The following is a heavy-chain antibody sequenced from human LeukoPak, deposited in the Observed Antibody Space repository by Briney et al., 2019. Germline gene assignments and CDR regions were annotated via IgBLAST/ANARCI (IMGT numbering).Heavy chain of an antibody. J-gene: IGHJ4*02. CDR2: MNPNSGIA. CDR1: GYTFTSYD. CDR3: TRAKWELQD. V-gene: IGHV1-8*01. D-gene: IGHD1-26*01. Sequence: GASVKVSCKASGYTFTSYDINWVRQAPGQGLEWMGWMNPNSGIADYAQKFQGRVTMTRDTSISTAYMELSSLRSEDTAVYYCTRAKWELQDWGQGTLVTVSS.